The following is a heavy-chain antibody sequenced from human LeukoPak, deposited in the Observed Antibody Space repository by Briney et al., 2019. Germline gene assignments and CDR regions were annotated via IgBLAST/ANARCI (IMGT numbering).Heavy chain of an antibody. Sequence: ASVKVSCTASGGTFSSYAISWVRQAPGQGLEWMGGIIPIFGTANYAQKFQGRVTITTDESTSTAYMELSSLRSEDTAVYYCAGGVVITNYYYYYYMDVWGKGTTVTVS. CDR3: AGGVVITNYYYYYYMDV. CDR2: IIPIFGTA. V-gene: IGHV1-69*05. D-gene: IGHD3-3*01. J-gene: IGHJ6*03. CDR1: GGTFSSYA.